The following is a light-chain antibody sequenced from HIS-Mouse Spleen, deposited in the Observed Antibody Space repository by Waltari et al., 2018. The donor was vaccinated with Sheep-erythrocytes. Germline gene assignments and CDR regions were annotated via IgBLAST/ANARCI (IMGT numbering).Light chain of an antibody. J-gene: IGLJ1*01. CDR2: DVS. CDR1: SRDVGGYNY. Sequence: QSALTQPRSVSGSPGQSVTISCTGTSRDVGGYNYFSWYQQHPGKAPKLMIYDVSKRPSGVPDRFSGSKSGNTAPLTISGLQAEDEADYYCCSYAGSYNHVFATGTKVTVL. V-gene: IGLV2-11*01. CDR3: CSYAGSYNHV.